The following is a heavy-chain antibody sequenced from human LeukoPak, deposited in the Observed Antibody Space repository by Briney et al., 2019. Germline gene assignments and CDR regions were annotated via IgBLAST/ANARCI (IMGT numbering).Heavy chain of an antibody. Sequence: PGGSLRLSCAASGFTFDDYAMHWVRQAPGKGLEWVSGISWNSGSIGYADSVKGRFTISRDNAKNSLYLQMNSLRAEDMALYYCAKALALSYGADDAFDIWGQGTMVTVSS. V-gene: IGHV3-9*03. CDR3: AKALALSYGADDAFDI. CDR1: GFTFDDYA. D-gene: IGHD5-18*01. CDR2: ISWNSGSI. J-gene: IGHJ3*02.